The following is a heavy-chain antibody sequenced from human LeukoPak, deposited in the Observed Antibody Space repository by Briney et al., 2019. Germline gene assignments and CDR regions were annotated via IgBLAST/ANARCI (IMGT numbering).Heavy chain of an antibody. CDR2: IKQDGSEK. Sequence: GGSLRLSCAASGFTFSSYWMSWVRQAPGKGLEWVANIKQDGSEKYYVGSVKGRFTISRDNAKNSLYLQMNSLRAEDTAVYYCARAGGSGWYEAIYGFDYWGQGTLVTVSS. CDR1: GFTFSSYW. CDR3: ARAGGSGWYEAIYGFDY. J-gene: IGHJ4*02. D-gene: IGHD6-19*01. V-gene: IGHV3-7*01.